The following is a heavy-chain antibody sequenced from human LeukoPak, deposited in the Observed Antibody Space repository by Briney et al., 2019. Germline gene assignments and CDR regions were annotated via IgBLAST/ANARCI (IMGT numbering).Heavy chain of an antibody. D-gene: IGHD3-10*01. CDR3: TRELGRGPSGSFDY. J-gene: IGHJ4*02. CDR2: ISSSGSTI. CDR1: GFTFSSYE. Sequence: GGSLRLSCAASGFTFSSYEMNWVRQAPGKGLEWVSYISSSGSTIYYADSVKGRFTSSRDNAKNSLYLQMNSLRAEDTAVYYCTRELGRGPSGSFDYWGQGTLVTVSS. V-gene: IGHV3-48*03.